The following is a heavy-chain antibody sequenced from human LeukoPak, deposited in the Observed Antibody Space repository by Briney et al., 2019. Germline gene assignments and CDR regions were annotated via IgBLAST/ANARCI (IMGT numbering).Heavy chain of an antibody. J-gene: IGHJ4*02. CDR2: INHSGST. V-gene: IGHV4-34*01. Sequence: SETLSLTCAVYGGSFSGYYWSWIRQPPGKGLEWIGEINHSGSTNYNPSLKSRVTISVDTSKNQFSLKLSSVTAADTAVYYCARGSLTLLNYFDYWGQGTLVTVSS. D-gene: IGHD1-26*01. CDR1: GGSFSGYY. CDR3: ARGSLTLLNYFDY.